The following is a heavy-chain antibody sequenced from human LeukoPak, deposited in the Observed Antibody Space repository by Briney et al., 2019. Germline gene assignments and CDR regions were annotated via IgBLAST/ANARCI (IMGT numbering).Heavy chain of an antibody. CDR2: IIPIFGTT. CDR3: ARTEVYYYDSSRRFDP. V-gene: IGHV1-69*05. Sequence: SVKVSCKASGGTFSSYVITWVRQAPGQGLEWMGRIIPIFGTTNYAQKFQGRLTVTTDESTTTAYMELSSLRSEDTAVYYCARTEVYYYDSSRRFDPWGQGTLVTVSS. D-gene: IGHD3-22*01. CDR1: GGTFSSYV. J-gene: IGHJ5*02.